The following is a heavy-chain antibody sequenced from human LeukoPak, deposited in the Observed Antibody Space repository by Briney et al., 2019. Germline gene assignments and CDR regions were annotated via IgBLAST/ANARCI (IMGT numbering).Heavy chain of an antibody. Sequence: ASVKVSCKASGGTFSSYTISWVRQAPGQGLEWMGRIIPILGIANYAQKFQGRVTITADKSTSTAYMELSSLRSEDTAVYYCAHSGDPMIVASAFDIWGQGTMVTVSS. D-gene: IGHD3-22*01. V-gene: IGHV1-69*02. CDR1: GGTFSSYT. J-gene: IGHJ3*02. CDR3: AHSGDPMIVASAFDI. CDR2: IIPILGIA.